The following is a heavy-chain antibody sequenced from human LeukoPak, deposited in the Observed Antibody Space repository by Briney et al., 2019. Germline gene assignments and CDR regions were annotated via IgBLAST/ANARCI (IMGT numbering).Heavy chain of an antibody. Sequence: GGSLRLSCVASRFTLSTYWMNWVRQAPGKGLVWVARTNSDGSYTDYADSVKGRFTISRDNAKNSLYLQMNSLRAEDTAVYYCASSRNWGQGTLVTVSS. CDR3: ASSRN. CDR2: TNSDGSYT. J-gene: IGHJ4*02. CDR1: RFTLSTYW. V-gene: IGHV3-74*01.